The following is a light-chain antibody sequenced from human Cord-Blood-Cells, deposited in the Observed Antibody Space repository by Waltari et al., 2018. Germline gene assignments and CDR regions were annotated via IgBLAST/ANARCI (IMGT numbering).Light chain of an antibody. Sequence: DIVMTQTPLSLSVTPGQRASISCKSSQSLLHSDGKTYLYWYLQKPGQSPQLLLNEVSCRFSGVPDRFSGSGSGTDFTLKISRVEAEDVGVYYCMQGIHLPVTFGGGTKVEIK. CDR2: EVS. V-gene: IGKV2-29*02. CDR1: QSLLHSDGKTY. CDR3: MQGIHLPVT. J-gene: IGKJ4*01.